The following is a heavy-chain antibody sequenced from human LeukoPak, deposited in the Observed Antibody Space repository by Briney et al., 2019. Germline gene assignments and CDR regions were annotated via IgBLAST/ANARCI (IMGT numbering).Heavy chain of an antibody. J-gene: IGHJ4*02. CDR1: GGSISLYY. V-gene: IGHV4-59*01. Sequence: PSETLSLTCTVSGGSISLYYWSWIRQPPGKGLEWIGYFYDTRSPKYNPSLERRVTISVDMSRNQFSLNLTSVTAADTAVYYCARGRGSLTYWGQGTLTTVSS. CDR3: ARGRGSLTY. D-gene: IGHD3-10*01. CDR2: FYDTRSP.